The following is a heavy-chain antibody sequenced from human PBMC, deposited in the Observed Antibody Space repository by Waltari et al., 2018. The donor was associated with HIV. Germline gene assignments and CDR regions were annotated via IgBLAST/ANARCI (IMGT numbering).Heavy chain of an antibody. CDR2: IYWDDDK. CDR1: GFSLDTSGVG. Sequence: QITLKESGPTLVKPTQTLTLTCSFSGFSLDTSGVGVGWIRQSPGKAPEWLALIYWDDDKRYRPSLKNRLAISKDTSKSQVILTMTNMDPVDTATYFCAHKGTGLTLPFDFWGQGTLVTVSS. J-gene: IGHJ4*02. CDR3: AHKGTGLTLPFDF. V-gene: IGHV2-5*02. D-gene: IGHD1-1*01.